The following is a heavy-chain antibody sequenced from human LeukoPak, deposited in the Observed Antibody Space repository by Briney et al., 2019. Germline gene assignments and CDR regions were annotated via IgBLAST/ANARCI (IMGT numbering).Heavy chain of an antibody. D-gene: IGHD4-23*01. CDR3: AKFSPYGGNSY. J-gene: IGHJ4*02. V-gene: IGHV3-30*02. CDR1: GFTFSSYA. Sequence: GGSLRLSCAASGFTFSSYAMSWVRQAPGKGLEWVAFIRFDGSIKYYADSVKGRFTISRDNSKNTLYLQMNSLKVEDTALYYCAKFSPYGGNSYWGQGTLVTVSS. CDR2: IRFDGSIK.